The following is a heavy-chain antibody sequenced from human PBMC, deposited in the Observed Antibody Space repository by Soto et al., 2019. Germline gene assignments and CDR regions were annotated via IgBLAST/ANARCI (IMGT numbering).Heavy chain of an antibody. CDR2: ISGSGGST. Sequence: EVQLLESGGGLVQPGGSLRLSCAASGFTLSSYVMSWVRQAPGKGLEWVSAISGSGGSTYYADSVKGRFTISRDNSKNTLYLQMNSLRAEDTAVYYCARPTTVIYVDYWGQGTLVTVSS. CDR3: ARPTTVIYVDY. CDR1: GFTLSSYV. D-gene: IGHD4-17*01. J-gene: IGHJ4*02. V-gene: IGHV3-23*01.